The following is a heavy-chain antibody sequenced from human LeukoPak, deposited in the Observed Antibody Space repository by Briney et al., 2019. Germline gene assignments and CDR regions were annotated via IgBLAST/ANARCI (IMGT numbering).Heavy chain of an antibody. D-gene: IGHD3-10*01. Sequence: GRSLRLSCAASGFTFENCTMHWVRHAPGKGIEWVSGIAWNSGNTGFADSVKGRFTISRDNAENSLYLQMNSLTPEDTAFYFCAKDMNSYGSGSSYNPWGPFDSWGQGTLVTVSS. CDR2: IAWNSGNT. J-gene: IGHJ4*02. CDR3: AKDMNSYGSGSSYNPWGPFDS. V-gene: IGHV3-9*01. CDR1: GFTFENCT.